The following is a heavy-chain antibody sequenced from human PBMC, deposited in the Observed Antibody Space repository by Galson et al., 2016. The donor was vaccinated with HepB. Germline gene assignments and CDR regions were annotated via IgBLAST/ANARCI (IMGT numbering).Heavy chain of an antibody. CDR3: ARHPERHFDWSGDYFDY. CDR1: GDSINSVGYH. Sequence: ETLSLTCTVSGDSINSVGYHWAWVRQPPGQGLEWIATFYYTGTTYYNPSLQSRVAISVDTSNNQFSLNLSSVIATDTAVYYCARHPERHFDWSGDYFDYGGHGTLVTVSS. V-gene: IGHV4-39*01. J-gene: IGHJ4*01. CDR2: FYYTGTT. D-gene: IGHD3-9*01.